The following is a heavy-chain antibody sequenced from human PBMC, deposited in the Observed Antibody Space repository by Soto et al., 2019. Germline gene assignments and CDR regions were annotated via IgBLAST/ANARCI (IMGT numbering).Heavy chain of an antibody. CDR1: GFTLSSNG. D-gene: IGHD3-10*01. V-gene: IGHV3-30*18. Sequence: PGGSLRLSCAASGFTLSSNGMHWVRQAPGKGLEWVAVISTDGSNKYYADSGKGRFTISRDNSKNTLNLQMNSLRIEDTAVYYCAKSCFLYPLKQPDYYGVDVWGQGTTVTVSS. J-gene: IGHJ6*02. CDR2: ISTDGSNK. CDR3: AKSCFLYPLKQPDYYGVDV.